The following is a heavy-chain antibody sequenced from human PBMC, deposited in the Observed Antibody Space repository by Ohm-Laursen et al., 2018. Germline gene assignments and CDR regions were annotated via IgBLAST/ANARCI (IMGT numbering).Heavy chain of an antibody. V-gene: IGHV1-2*02. D-gene: IGHD6-13*01. CDR2: VNTNSGGT. J-gene: IGHJ5*02. CDR3: VRDKIAAAAGT. CDR1: GYSFTDYH. Sequence: ASVKVSCKASGYSFTDYHMHWVRQAPGQGPEWMGWVNTNSGGTKYLEKFQGRVTMTRDTSINTAYMELTALTSDDTAVYYCVRDKIAAAAGTWGPGTLVTVSS.